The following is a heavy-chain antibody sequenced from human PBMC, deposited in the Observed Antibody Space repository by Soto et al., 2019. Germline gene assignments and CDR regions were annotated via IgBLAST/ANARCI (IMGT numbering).Heavy chain of an antibody. CDR3: AKNSNPFIDSPLFSAMDV. D-gene: IGHD3-9*01. V-gene: IGHV3-30*18. Sequence: GGSLRLSCAAPGFTFGNYGMHWVRQAPGKGLEWVAVISYDGHNKYYAESVEGRFTISRDNSKNTLYLQMNSLRAEDTAVYHSAKNSNPFIDSPLFSAMDVWGQGTTVTVSS. J-gene: IGHJ6*02. CDR2: ISYDGHNK. CDR1: GFTFGNYG.